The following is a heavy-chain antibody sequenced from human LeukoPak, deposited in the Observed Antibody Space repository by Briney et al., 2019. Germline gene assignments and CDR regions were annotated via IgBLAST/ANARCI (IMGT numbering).Heavy chain of an antibody. J-gene: IGHJ4*02. CDR3: MTNCGGDC. CDR1: GFTFSNSW. CDR2: IKGDGNQK. V-gene: IGHV3-7*01. D-gene: IGHD2-8*01. Sequence: GGSLRLSCAASGFTFSNSWMNWVRQAPGKGLEWLANIKGDGNQKNYMDSVKGRFVISRDNAKNLLYLQMNSLKADDTAVYYCMTNCGGDCWGQGTLVTVSS.